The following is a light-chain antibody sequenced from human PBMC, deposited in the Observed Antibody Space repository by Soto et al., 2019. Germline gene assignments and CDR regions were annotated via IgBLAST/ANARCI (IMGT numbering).Light chain of an antibody. V-gene: IGLV1-47*01. Sequence: QSVLTQPPSASGTPGQRVTIFCSGSSSNIGSNYVYWYQQLPGTAPKLLIYRNNQRPSGVPDRFSGSKSGTSVSLAISGLRSEDEADYYCAAWDDSLSGVVFGGGTKLTVL. CDR3: AAWDDSLSGVV. J-gene: IGLJ2*01. CDR2: RNN. CDR1: SSNIGSNY.